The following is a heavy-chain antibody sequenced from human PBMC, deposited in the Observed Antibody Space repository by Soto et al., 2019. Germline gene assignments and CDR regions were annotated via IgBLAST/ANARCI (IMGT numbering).Heavy chain of an antibody. CDR3: ARDTSASYDTPLWFDS. D-gene: IGHD6-19*01. J-gene: IGHJ5*01. Sequence: QALSLTCVISGARFSSNSGACNCIRQSPSRGLEWLGRTFYRSKWYNDYAVSVKSRITINPDTSKNQFSLQLNSVTPEDTAVYYRARDTSASYDTPLWFDSCGRRTLVTVPS. CDR1: GARFSSNSGA. CDR2: TFYRSKWYN. V-gene: IGHV6-1*01.